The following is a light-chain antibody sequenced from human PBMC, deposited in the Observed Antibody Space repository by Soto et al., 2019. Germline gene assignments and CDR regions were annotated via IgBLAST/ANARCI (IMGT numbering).Light chain of an antibody. CDR1: SSDIESYDF. CDR2: GVI. CDR3: CSYAGSYTVV. V-gene: IGLV2-14*01. Sequence: QSALTQPASVSGSPGQSITISCTGTSSDIESYDFVSWYQQHPGKAPKLIIYGVINRPSGVSNRFSGSKSGSTASLTISGLQAEDEADYYCCSYAGSYTVVFGGGTKLTVL. J-gene: IGLJ2*01.